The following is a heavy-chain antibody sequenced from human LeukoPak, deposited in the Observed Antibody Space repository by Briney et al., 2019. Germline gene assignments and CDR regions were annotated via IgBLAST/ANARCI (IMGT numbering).Heavy chain of an antibody. CDR3: ARYGGPNRYWYCDL. D-gene: IGHD1-14*01. Sequence: PSETLSLTCGVSGHSISSGYYWVWIRQPPGRGLEWIGSIYHSGTTYYNTSLNSRVSISLDTSKNQFSLKMGSVTAADTAVYYCARYGGPNRYWYCDLWGPGTLVTVSS. CDR1: GHSISSGYY. V-gene: IGHV4-38-2*01. J-gene: IGHJ2*01. CDR2: IYHSGTT.